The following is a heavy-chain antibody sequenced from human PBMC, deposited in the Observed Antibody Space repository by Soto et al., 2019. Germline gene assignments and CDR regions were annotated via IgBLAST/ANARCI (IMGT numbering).Heavy chain of an antibody. V-gene: IGHV3-23*01. J-gene: IGHJ4*02. Sequence: EVQLLESGGGLVQPGGSLRLSCAASGFTFSNYAVTWVRQAPGKGLEWVSTISGSGGSTYYADSVKGRFTISRDNSKNKLYLQMNRLRAEDTAVYYCAKDQGSSWYEIDYWGQGTLVTVSS. CDR2: ISGSGGST. CDR1: GFTFSNYA. CDR3: AKDQGSSWYEIDY. D-gene: IGHD6-13*01.